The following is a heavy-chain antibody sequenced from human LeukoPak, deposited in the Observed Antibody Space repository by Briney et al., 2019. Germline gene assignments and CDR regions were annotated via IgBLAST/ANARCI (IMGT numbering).Heavy chain of an antibody. V-gene: IGHV4-4*07. CDR2: IYTSGST. J-gene: IGHJ6*02. D-gene: IGHD3-22*01. Sequence: PSETLSLTCTVSGGSISSYYWSWIRQPAGKGLEWIGRIYTSGSTNYNPSLKSRVTMSVDTSKNQFSLKLSSVTAADTAVYYCARDQTYYYDSSGYYARYYYGMDVWGQGTTVTVSS. CDR1: GGSISSYY. CDR3: ARDQTYYYDSSGYYARYYYGMDV.